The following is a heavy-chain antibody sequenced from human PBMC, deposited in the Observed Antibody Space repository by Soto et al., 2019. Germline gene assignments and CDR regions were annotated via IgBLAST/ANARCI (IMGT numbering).Heavy chain of an antibody. Sequence: EVQLVESGGGLVKPGESLRLSCAASGFAFSTYSMNWVRQAPGTGLEWVSSISSGSHYIYYADSVKGRFTTSRDNAKNSLYLQMHSLRVEVTAVYFCARDLSYFGSGSYYYFDQWGQGTLVTVSA. CDR3: ARDLSYFGSGSYYYFDQ. V-gene: IGHV3-21*01. CDR1: GFAFSTYS. D-gene: IGHD3-10*01. CDR2: ISSGSHYI. J-gene: IGHJ4*02.